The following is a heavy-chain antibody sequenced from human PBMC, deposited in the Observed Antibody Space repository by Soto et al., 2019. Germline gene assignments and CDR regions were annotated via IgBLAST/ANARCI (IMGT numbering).Heavy chain of an antibody. CDR2: IIPIFGTA. V-gene: IGHV1-69*12. CDR3: AREGGHDSGDSSYGMDV. D-gene: IGHD4-17*01. Sequence: QVQLVQSGAEVKKPGSSVKVSCKASGGTFSSYAISWVRQAPGQGLEWMGGIIPIFGTANYAQKFQGRVTITADESTRTAYMELSSLRSEDTAVYYCAREGGHDSGDSSYGMDVWGQGTTVTVSS. CDR1: GGTFSSYA. J-gene: IGHJ6*02.